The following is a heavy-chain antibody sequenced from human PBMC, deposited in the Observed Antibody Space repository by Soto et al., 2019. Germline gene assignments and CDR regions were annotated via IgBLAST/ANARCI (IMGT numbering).Heavy chain of an antibody. Sequence: SETLSLTCTVSGGSISSYYWSWIRQPPGKGLEWIGYIYYSGSTNYNPSLKSRVTISVDTSKNQFSLKLSSVTAADTAVYYCARTQSTPYYYYMDVWGKGTTVTVSS. CDR1: GGSISSYY. J-gene: IGHJ6*03. V-gene: IGHV4-59*01. CDR2: IYYSGST. CDR3: ARTQSTPYYYYMDV.